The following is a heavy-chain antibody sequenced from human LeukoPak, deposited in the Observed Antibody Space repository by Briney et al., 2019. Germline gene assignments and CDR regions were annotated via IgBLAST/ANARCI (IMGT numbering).Heavy chain of an antibody. CDR3: ARDYSGDHGY. CDR2: IYYSGST. CDR1: GGSISSGGYS. Sequence: SETLSLTCTVSGGSISSGGYSWSWIRQHPGKGLEWIGYIYYSGSTYYNPSLKSRVTISVDTSKNQFSLKLSSVTAADTAVYYCARDYSGDHGYWGQGTLVTVSS. J-gene: IGHJ4*02. V-gene: IGHV4-31*03. D-gene: IGHD4-17*01.